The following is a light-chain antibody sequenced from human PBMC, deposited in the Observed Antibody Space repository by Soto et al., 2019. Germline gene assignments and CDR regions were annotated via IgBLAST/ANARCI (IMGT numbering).Light chain of an antibody. J-gene: IGLJ2*01. CDR1: SSDVGGYNY. Sequence: QSALTQPASVSGSPGQSITISCTGTSSDVGGYNYVSWYQQHPGKAPKLMIYNVSNRPSGVSNRFSGSKSSNTASLTISGLQAEDEAHYYCSSFTSNNTVLFGGGTKVTVL. CDR2: NVS. CDR3: SSFTSNNTVL. V-gene: IGLV2-14*01.